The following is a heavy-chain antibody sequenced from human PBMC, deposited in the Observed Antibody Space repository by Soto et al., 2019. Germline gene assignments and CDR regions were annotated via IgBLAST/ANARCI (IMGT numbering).Heavy chain of an antibody. Sequence: ASVKVSCKASGYTFTGYYMHWVRQAPGQGLEWMGWIDPNSGGTNYAQKFQGRVTMTRDTSISTAYMELSRLRSDDTAVYYCARDDLYYDFWSGPPEDGMDVWGQGTTVTVSS. CDR1: GYTFTGYY. V-gene: IGHV1-2*02. D-gene: IGHD3-3*01. CDR2: IDPNSGGT. CDR3: ARDDLYYDFWSGPPEDGMDV. J-gene: IGHJ6*02.